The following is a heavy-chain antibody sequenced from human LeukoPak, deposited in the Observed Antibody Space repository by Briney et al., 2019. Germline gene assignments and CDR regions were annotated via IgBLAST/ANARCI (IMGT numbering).Heavy chain of an antibody. V-gene: IGHV4-30-2*01. CDR1: GGSISSGGYS. CDR2: IYHSGST. J-gene: IGHJ3*02. CDR3: ARGNGAFDI. Sequence: SQTLSLTCAVSGGSISSGGYSWSWIRQPPRKGLEWIGYIYHSGSTYYNPSLKSRVTISVDRSKNQFSLKLSSVTAADTAVYYCARGNGAFDIWGQGTMVTVSS. D-gene: IGHD2-8*01.